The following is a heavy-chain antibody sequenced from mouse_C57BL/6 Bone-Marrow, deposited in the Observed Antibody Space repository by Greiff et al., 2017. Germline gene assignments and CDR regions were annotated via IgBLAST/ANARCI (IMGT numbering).Heavy chain of an antibody. Sequence: QVQLQQSGAELVKPGASVKISCKASGYAFSSYWMNWVKQRPGKGLEWIGQIYPGDGDTTYNGKFKGKATLTADKSSSTAYMQLSSLTSEDSAVYFFTTDYYGSSPYYFDYWGQGTTLTVSS. D-gene: IGHD1-1*01. CDR1: GYAFSSYW. V-gene: IGHV1-80*01. CDR3: TTDYYGSSPYYFDY. CDR2: IYPGDGDT. J-gene: IGHJ2*01.